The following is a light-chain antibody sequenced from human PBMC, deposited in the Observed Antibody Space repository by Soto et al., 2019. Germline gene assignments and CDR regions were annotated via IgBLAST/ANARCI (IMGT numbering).Light chain of an antibody. CDR3: LQDYNYPYT. CDR1: QAIRND. Sequence: AIQMTQSPSSLSASVGDRVTITCRASQAIRNDLPWYQQKPGKAPKLLIYAASSLQSGVPSRFSGSMSGTDFTLTISSLQPEDFATYYCLQDYNYPYTFGQGTKLEIK. CDR2: AAS. J-gene: IGKJ2*01. V-gene: IGKV1-6*01.